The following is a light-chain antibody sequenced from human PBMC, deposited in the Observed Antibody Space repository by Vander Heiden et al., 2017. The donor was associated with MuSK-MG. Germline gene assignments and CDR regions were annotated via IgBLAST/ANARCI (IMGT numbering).Light chain of an antibody. V-gene: IGLV3-19*01. CDR2: DKT. CDR1: SLRSYD. Sequence: SSELTQDPAVSVALGQTVRITCQGDSLRSYDASWYQQRPGQAPVLVIYDKTNRPSGIPDRFSGSGSGNSASLTITGAQAEDEADYYCNFRDSSGYQLVFGGGTKLTVL. CDR3: NFRDSSGYQLV. J-gene: IGLJ2*01.